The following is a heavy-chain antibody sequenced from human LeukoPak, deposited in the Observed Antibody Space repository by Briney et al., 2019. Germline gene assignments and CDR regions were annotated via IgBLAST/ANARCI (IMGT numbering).Heavy chain of an antibody. CDR1: GYTFTGYY. D-gene: IGHD6-13*01. CDR2: INPNSGNT. Sequence: GASVKVSCTASGYTFTGYYMHWVRQAPGQGLEWMGWINPNSGNTGYAQKFQGRVTITRNTSISTAYMELSSLRSEDTAVYYCARGRAASFDYWGQGTLVTVSS. V-gene: IGHV1-8*03. CDR3: ARGRAASFDY. J-gene: IGHJ4*02.